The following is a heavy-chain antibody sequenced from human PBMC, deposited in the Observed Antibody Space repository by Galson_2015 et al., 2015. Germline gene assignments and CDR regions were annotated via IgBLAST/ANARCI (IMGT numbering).Heavy chain of an antibody. J-gene: IGHJ4*02. Sequence: SLRLSCAASGFTFSSYGMHWVRQAPGKGLEWVAVISYDGSNKYYADSVKGRFTISRDNSKNTLYLQMNSLRAEDTAVYYCAKAGPQDYWGQGTLVTVSS. D-gene: IGHD6-19*01. V-gene: IGHV3-30*18. CDR1: GFTFSSYG. CDR3: AKAGPQDY. CDR2: ISYDGSNK.